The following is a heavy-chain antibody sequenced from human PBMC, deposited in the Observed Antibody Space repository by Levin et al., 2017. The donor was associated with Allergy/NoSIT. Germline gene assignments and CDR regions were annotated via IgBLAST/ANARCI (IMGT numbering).Heavy chain of an antibody. CDR3: ARGSSGSYYYYFDY. Sequence: GESLKISCAASGFTFSSYSMNWVRQAPGKGLEWVSYISSSSSTIYYADSVKGRFTISRDNAKNSLYLQMNSLRAEDTAVYYCARGSSGSYYYYFDYWGQGTLVTVSS. J-gene: IGHJ4*02. CDR1: GFTFSSYS. V-gene: IGHV3-48*01. CDR2: ISSSSSTI. D-gene: IGHD3-10*01.